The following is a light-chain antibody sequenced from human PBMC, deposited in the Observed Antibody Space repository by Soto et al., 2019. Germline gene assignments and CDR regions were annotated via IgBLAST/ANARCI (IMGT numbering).Light chain of an antibody. CDR2: GAS. V-gene: IGKV3-20*01. CDR3: QQYGSSPYT. CDR1: QSVTSNY. J-gene: IGKJ2*01. Sequence: EIVLTQSPGTLSLSPGERATLSCRASQSVTSNYFAWYQQKPGQAPRLLIYGASSRATDIPDRFSGSGSGTDFTLTISRPEAEDFAVYYCQQYGSSPYTFGQGTKLEIK.